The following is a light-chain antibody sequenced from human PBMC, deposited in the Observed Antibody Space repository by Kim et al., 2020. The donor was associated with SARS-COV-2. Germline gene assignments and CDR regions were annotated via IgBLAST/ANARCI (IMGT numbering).Light chain of an antibody. V-gene: IGLV2-23*02. Sequence: GQSVTVPSPGTLTDIGVYNPVSWYRHHPDKAPKLMIFEVNKRPSGVSNRFSGSKSGNTASLTISGLQAEDEADYYCCSYAGGFTLVFGTGTKVTVL. CDR3: CSYAGGFTLV. J-gene: IGLJ1*01. CDR2: EVN. CDR1: LTDIGVYNP.